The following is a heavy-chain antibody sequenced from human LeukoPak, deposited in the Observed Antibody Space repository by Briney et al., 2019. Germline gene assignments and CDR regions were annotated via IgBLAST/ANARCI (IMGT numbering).Heavy chain of an antibody. Sequence: GGSLRLSCAASGFTFSNYAITWVRQAPGKGLEWVSSISGSGGTTYYADSVKGRFTISRDNSKNTLYLQMNSLRAEDTAVYYCAKGLRGYNYFDYWGQGTLVTVSS. J-gene: IGHJ4*02. CDR3: AKGLRGYNYFDY. CDR2: ISGSGGTT. V-gene: IGHV3-23*01. CDR1: GFTFSNYA. D-gene: IGHD3-16*02.